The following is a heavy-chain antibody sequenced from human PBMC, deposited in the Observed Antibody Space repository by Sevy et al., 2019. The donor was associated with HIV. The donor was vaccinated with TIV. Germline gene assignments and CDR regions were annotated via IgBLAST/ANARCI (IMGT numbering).Heavy chain of an antibody. CDR1: GFTFSGSA. D-gene: IGHD1-26*01. CDR3: TVGVGATTLPPGSFP. V-gene: IGHV3-73*01. J-gene: IGHJ5*02. CDR2: IRSKANSYAT. Sequence: GGSLRLSCAASGFTFSGSAMHWVRQASGKGLEWVGRIRSKANSYATAYAASVKGRFTISRDDSKNTAYLQMNSRKTEDTAVYYCTVGVGATTLPPGSFPWGQGTLVTVSS.